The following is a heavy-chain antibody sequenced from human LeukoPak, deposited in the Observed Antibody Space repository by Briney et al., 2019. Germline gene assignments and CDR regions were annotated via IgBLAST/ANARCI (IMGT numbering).Heavy chain of an antibody. CDR1: AFTFSSYG. CDR3: AREDSSGLDY. V-gene: IGHV3-48*03. CDR2: SSSGSTI. J-gene: IGHJ4*02. Sequence: GGSLRLSCAASAFTFSSYGMHWVRQAPGKGLEWVSSSSGSTIYYADSVKGRFTISRDNAKNSLYLQMNSLRAEDTAIYYCAREDSSGLDYWGQGTLVTVSS. D-gene: IGHD6-19*01.